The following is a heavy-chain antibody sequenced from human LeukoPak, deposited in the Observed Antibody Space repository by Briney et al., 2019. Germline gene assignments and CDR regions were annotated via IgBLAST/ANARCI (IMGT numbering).Heavy chain of an antibody. D-gene: IGHD6-13*01. CDR2: IWYDGSNK. V-gene: IGHV3-33*01. J-gene: IGHJ4*02. CDR3: ARDRRIAAAGNLFALVY. CDR1: GFTFSSYC. Sequence: PGRSLRLSCAASGFTFSSYCMHWVRQAPGKGLEWVAVIWYDGSNKYYADSVKGRFTISRDNSKNTLYLQMNSLRAEDTAVYYCARDRRIAAAGNLFALVYWGQGTLVTVSS.